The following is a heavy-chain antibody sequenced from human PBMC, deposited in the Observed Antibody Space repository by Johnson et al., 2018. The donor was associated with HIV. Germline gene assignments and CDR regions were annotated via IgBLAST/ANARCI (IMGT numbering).Heavy chain of an antibody. CDR2: IYSGGRT. J-gene: IGHJ3*02. Sequence: VQLVESGGGLLHPGRSLRLSCAASGFTFDDYTMHWVRQAPGKGLEWVSLIYSGGRTYYADSVKGRFTISRDNSKNTLYIQMNSLRAEDTAVYYCARDHSRDEAFDIWGQGTMVTVSS. V-gene: IGHV3-66*01. D-gene: IGHD5-24*01. CDR3: ARDHSRDEAFDI. CDR1: GFTFDDYT.